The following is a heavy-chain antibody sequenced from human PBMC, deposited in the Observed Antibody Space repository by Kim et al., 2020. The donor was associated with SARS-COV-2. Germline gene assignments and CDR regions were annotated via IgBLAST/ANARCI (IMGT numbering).Heavy chain of an antibody. D-gene: IGHD6-13*01. V-gene: IGHV4-39*01. CDR1: GGSISSSSYY. J-gene: IGHJ3*02. Sequence: SETLSLTCTVSGGSISSSSYYWGWIRQPPGKGLEWIGSIYYSGSTYYNPSLKSRVTISVDTSKNQFSLKLSSVTAADTAVYYCASQQIAGIGAFDIWGQGIMVTVSS. CDR3: ASQQIAGIGAFDI. CDR2: IYYSGST.